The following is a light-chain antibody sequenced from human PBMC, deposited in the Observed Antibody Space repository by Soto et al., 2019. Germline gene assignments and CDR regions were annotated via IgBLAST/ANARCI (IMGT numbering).Light chain of an antibody. CDR2: GAS. Sequence: EIVLTQSPGTLSLSPGERVTLSCRASQSVSSNYLAWYQQNPGQAPRLLIYGASSRATGIPDRFSGSGSGTDFNLTISRLEPEDFAVYYCQQYGSSRWTFGQGTKVEIK. J-gene: IGKJ1*01. CDR1: QSVSSNY. V-gene: IGKV3-20*01. CDR3: QQYGSSRWT.